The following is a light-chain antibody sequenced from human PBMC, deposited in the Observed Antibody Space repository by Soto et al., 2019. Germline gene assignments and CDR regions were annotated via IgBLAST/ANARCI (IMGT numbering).Light chain of an antibody. CDR3: QQSYSTPYT. Sequence: DIQMTQSPSSLTASVGDRVTITCRASQSISSYLNWYHQKPGKAPKVLIYAASSLESGVPSRFSGSGSGTDFTLTISSLQPEDFATYYFQQSYSTPYTFGQGTKVDIK. J-gene: IGKJ2*01. CDR1: QSISSY. CDR2: AAS. V-gene: IGKV1-39*01.